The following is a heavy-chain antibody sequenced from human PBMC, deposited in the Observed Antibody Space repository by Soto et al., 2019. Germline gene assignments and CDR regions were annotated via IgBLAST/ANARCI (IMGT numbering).Heavy chain of an antibody. CDR1: GYTFTSYY. CDR3: ARDTPSSPLHPTEYYYGMDV. V-gene: IGHV1-46*01. CDR2: INPSGGST. Sequence: GASVKVSCKASGYTFTSYYMHWVRQAPGQGLEWMGIINPSGGSTSYAQKFQGRVTMTRDTSTSTVYMELSSLRSEDTAVYYCARDTPSSPLHPTEYYYGMDVWGQGTTVTVSS. J-gene: IGHJ6*02. D-gene: IGHD2-2*01.